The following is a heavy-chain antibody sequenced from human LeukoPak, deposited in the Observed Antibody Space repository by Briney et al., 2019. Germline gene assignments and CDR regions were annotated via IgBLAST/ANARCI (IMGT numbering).Heavy chain of an antibody. D-gene: IGHD3-10*01. V-gene: IGHV1-2*02. CDR1: GYTFTGYY. Sequence: ASVKVSCKASGYTFTGYYMHWVRQAPGQGLEWMAWINPNSGGTNYAQKFQGRVTLTRDTSISTAYLELSRLRSDDTAVYYCARVYIISYYYYMDVWGKGTTVTVSS. CDR3: ARVYIISYYYYMDV. J-gene: IGHJ6*03. CDR2: INPNSGGT.